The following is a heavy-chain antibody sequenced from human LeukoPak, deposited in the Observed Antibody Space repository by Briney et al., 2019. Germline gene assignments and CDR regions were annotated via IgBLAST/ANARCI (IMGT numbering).Heavy chain of an antibody. CDR1: AGAISSDY. Sequence: SETLSLTCTVSAGAISSDYWGWIRQPAGKELEWIGRIYTSWSTNDNPSLNSRVTMSVDTSKNKFSLTLSSVTAADTAVYYCAPWGIAVAAHDAFDIWGQGTMVTVSS. CDR2: IYTSWST. J-gene: IGHJ3*02. V-gene: IGHV4-4*07. D-gene: IGHD6-19*01. CDR3: APWGIAVAAHDAFDI.